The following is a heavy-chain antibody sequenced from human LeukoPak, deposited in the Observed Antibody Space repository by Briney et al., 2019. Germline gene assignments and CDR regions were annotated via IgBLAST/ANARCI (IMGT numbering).Heavy chain of an antibody. CDR2: IYYSGST. CDR3: ATDYRGVDGYYYHMDV. V-gene: IGHV4-59*01. J-gene: IGHJ6*03. Sequence: SETLSLTCTVSGGSISSYYWSWIRQPPGKGLEWIGYIYYSGSTNYNPSLKSRVTISVDTSKNQFSLKLSSVTAADTAVYYCATDYRGVDGYYYHMDVWGKGTTVTVSS. CDR1: GGSISSYY. D-gene: IGHD4-11*01.